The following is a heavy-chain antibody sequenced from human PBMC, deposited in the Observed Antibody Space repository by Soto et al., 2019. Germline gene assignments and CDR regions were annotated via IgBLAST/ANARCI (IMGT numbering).Heavy chain of an antibody. D-gene: IGHD1-26*01. V-gene: IGHV3-23*01. J-gene: IGHJ5*02. CDR3: AKNQGVELVPLATVDWFDP. CDR2: ISGSGFKK. Sequence: SLRLSCAASGFIFEKFGMSWVRQAPGKGLEWISSISGSGFKKYYADSVKGRFTISRDNSKSTVYLELNNLSAEDTAVYHCAKNQGVELVPLATVDWFDPWGQGSVVTVSS. CDR1: GFIFEKFG.